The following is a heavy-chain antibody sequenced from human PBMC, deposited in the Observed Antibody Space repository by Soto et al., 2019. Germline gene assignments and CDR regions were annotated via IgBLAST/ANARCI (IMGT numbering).Heavy chain of an antibody. CDR1: GFSLTTSGVG. CDR3: AHRVLRTVFGLVTTTAIYFDF. J-gene: IGHJ4*02. CDR2: IYWDDDK. D-gene: IGHD3-3*01. Sequence: QITLNESGPTQVKPRQTLTLTCTFSGFSLTTSGVGVGWIRQSPGKAPEWLALIYWDDDKRYSPSLKSRLTITKDTSKDKVVLTMADLSPADTATYYCAHRVLRTVFGLVTTTAIYFDFWGQGTPVAVSS. V-gene: IGHV2-5*02.